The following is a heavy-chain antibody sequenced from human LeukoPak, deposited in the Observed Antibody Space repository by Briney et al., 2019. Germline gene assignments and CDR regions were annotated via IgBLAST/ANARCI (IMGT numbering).Heavy chain of an antibody. CDR1: GFTFGSYA. Sequence: GGSLRLSCAASGFTFGSYAMNWVRQAPGKGLEWVSTISGSGGSTYYADSVKGRFTISRDNSKNTLYLQMNSLRAEDTAVYYCAKYTSGWGLDYWAREPWSPSPQ. CDR3: AKYTSGWGLDY. V-gene: IGHV3-23*01. D-gene: IGHD6-19*01. J-gene: IGHJ4*02. CDR2: ISGSGGST.